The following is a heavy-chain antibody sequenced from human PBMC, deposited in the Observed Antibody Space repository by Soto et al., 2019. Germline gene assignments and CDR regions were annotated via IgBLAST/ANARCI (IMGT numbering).Heavy chain of an antibody. CDR2: ISGSGGST. J-gene: IGHJ6*02. CDR1: GFTFSSYA. D-gene: IGHD1-26*01. V-gene: IGHV3-23*01. CDR3: AKAGIGGSYGVPPYGMDV. Sequence: GGSLRLSCAASGFTFSSYAMSWVRQAPGKGLEWVSAISGSGGSTYYADSVKGRFTISRDNSKNTLYLQMNSLRVEDTAVYYCAKAGIGGSYGVPPYGMDVWGQGTTVTVSS.